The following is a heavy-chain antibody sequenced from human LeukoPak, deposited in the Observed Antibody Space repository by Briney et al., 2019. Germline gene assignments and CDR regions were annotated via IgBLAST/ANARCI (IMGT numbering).Heavy chain of an antibody. Sequence: PGGSLRLSCAASGFTFSSYGMHWVRQAPGKGLEWVAVILYDGSNKYYADSVKGRFTISRDNSKNTVYLQMNSLRAEDTAVYYCANHLGSGWSFKYWGQGTLVTVSS. D-gene: IGHD6-19*01. CDR2: ILYDGSNK. CDR3: ANHLGSGWSFKY. V-gene: IGHV3-30*18. J-gene: IGHJ4*02. CDR1: GFTFSSYG.